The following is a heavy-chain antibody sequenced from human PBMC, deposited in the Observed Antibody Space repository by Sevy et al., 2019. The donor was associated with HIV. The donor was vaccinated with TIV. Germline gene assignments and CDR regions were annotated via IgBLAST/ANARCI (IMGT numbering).Heavy chain of an antibody. CDR1: GRSFSGYY. CDR3: ARHCTGSSCSHAFDI. V-gene: IGHV4-34*01. Sequence: SETLSLTCAVYGRSFSGYYWSWIRQPPGKWLEWIGEINHSGGTNYNPSLKSRVTISGDTSKNQFSLNLNSVTAADTAVYYCARHCTGSSCSHAFDIWGQGTMVTVSS. J-gene: IGHJ3*02. D-gene: IGHD2-15*01. CDR2: INHSGGT.